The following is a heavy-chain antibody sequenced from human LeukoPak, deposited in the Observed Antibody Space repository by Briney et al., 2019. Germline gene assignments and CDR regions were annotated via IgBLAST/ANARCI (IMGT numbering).Heavy chain of an antibody. CDR1: GYTFTGYY. V-gene: IGHV1-18*04. Sequence: ASAKVSCKASGYTFTGYYMHWVRQAPGQGLEWMGWISAYNGNTFYAQKVKGRVTMTTDTSTSTAYMELRSLKSDDTAVYYCARASYCSDGSCYSDYWGQGTLVTVSS. D-gene: IGHD2-15*01. J-gene: IGHJ4*02. CDR2: ISAYNGNT. CDR3: ARASYCSDGSCYSDY.